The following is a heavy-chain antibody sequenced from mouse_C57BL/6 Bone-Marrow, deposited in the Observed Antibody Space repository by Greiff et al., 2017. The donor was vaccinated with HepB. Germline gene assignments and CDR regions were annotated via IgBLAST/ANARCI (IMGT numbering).Heavy chain of an antibody. Sequence: VQLQQSGAELVRPGTSVKLSCKASGYTFTSYWMHWVKQRPGQGLEWIGVIDPSDSYTNYNQKFKGKATLTVDTSSSTAYMQLSSLTSEDSAVYYCARGGDSSGPPWFAYWGQGTLVTVSA. D-gene: IGHD3-2*02. CDR3: ARGGDSSGPPWFAY. CDR1: GYTFTSYW. CDR2: IDPSDSYT. V-gene: IGHV1-59*01. J-gene: IGHJ3*01.